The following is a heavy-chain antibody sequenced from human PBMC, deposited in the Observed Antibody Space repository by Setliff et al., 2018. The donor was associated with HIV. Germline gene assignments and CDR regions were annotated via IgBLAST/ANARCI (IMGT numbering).Heavy chain of an antibody. V-gene: IGHV3-23*01. Sequence: GGSLRLSCAASGFTFSNYAMSWVRQAPGKGLQWVSSVSGSGGTTKYADLVKGRFTVSRDNAKNSVYLQMNSLRVEDTGLYYCARLGYNGYSTNYWGQGIPVTVSS. CDR1: GFTFSNYA. J-gene: IGHJ4*02. D-gene: IGHD5-12*01. CDR3: ARLGYNGYSTNY. CDR2: VSGSGGTT.